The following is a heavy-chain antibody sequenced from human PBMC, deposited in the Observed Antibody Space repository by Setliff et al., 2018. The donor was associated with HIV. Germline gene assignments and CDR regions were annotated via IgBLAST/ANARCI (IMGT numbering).Heavy chain of an antibody. D-gene: IGHD2-15*01. V-gene: IGHV4-4*07. Sequence: PSETLSLTCSVSCGAISSYYWNWIRQPAGKGREWIVRIFSSGTTNYNPSLQSRITMSVDTSKNQFSLKLNSVTAADTAVYYCAREGWSDHYYYYMDVWGKGITVTVSS. CDR1: CGAISSYY. CDR2: IFSSGTT. CDR3: AREGWSDHYYYYMDV. J-gene: IGHJ6*03.